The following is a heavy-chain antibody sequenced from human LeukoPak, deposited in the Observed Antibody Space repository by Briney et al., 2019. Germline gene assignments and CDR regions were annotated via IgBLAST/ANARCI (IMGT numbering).Heavy chain of an antibody. Sequence: GGSLRLSCAASGFTFSSYSMNWIRQAPGKGLEWVSYISSSGSTIYYADSVKGRFTISRDNAKNSLYLQMNSLRAEDTAVYYCARWWELLPEGKDYWGQGTLVTVSS. V-gene: IGHV3-48*04. CDR3: ARWWELLPEGKDY. CDR2: ISSSGSTI. J-gene: IGHJ4*02. D-gene: IGHD1-26*01. CDR1: GFTFSSYS.